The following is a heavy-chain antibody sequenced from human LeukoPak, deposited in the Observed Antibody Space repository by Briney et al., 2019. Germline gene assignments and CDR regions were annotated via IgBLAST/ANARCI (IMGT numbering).Heavy chain of an antibody. CDR3: ARAYCTTASCYGRYFDY. V-gene: IGHV4-38-2*01. CDR2: IYHGGSS. CDR1: GYSISSGYY. Sequence: SETLSLTCGVAGYSISSGYYWGWIRQPPGEGLEWFGSIYHGGSSYYNPSLKSRVTMSVDTSKNQFSLKLSSVTAADTAVYYCARAYCTTASCYGRYFDYWGQGTLATVSS. D-gene: IGHD2-2*01. J-gene: IGHJ4*02.